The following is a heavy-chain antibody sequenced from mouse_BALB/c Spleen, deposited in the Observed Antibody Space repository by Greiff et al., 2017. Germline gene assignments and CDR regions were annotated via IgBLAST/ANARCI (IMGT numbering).Heavy chain of an antibody. CDR2: ISNGGGST. Sequence: EVQRVESGGGLVQPGGSLKLSCAASGFTFSSYTMSWVRQTPEKRLEWVAYISNGGGSTYYPDTVKGRFTISRDNAKNTLYLQMSSLKSEDTAMYYCARHRGGREGDYFDYWGQGTTLTVSS. J-gene: IGHJ2*01. CDR1: GFTFSSYT. V-gene: IGHV5-12-2*01. CDR3: ARHRGGREGDYFDY.